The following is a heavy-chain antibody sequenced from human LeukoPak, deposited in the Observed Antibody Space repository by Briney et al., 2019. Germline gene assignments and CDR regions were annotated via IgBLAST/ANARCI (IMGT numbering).Heavy chain of an antibody. Sequence: SVTVSCTASGYTFTSYGISWVRHAPGQGLEWMGWISAYNGNTNYAQKLQSRVTMTTDASTSTAYMELRSLRSDDTAVYYCARGVANRRFEYFQHWGQGTLVTVSS. CDR2: ISAYNGNT. J-gene: IGHJ1*01. CDR3: ARGVANRRFEYFQH. V-gene: IGHV1-18*01. D-gene: IGHD2-21*01. CDR1: GYTFTSYG.